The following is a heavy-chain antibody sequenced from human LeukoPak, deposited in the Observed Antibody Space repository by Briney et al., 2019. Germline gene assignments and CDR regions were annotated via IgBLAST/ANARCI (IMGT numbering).Heavy chain of an antibody. CDR3: ARDGSPLIAFEI. J-gene: IGHJ3*02. V-gene: IGHV1-18*01. Sequence: ASVKVSCKASGYTFINYGISWVRQAPGQGLEWMGWISAYNGNTHYAQRLQGRVTMTTDISTSTAYMELRSLRSDDTAVYCCARDGSPLIAFEIWGQGTMVTVSS. CDR1: GYTFINYG. CDR2: ISAYNGNT. D-gene: IGHD1-26*01.